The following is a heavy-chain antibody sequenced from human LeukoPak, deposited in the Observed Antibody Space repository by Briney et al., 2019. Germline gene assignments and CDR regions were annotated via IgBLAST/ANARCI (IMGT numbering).Heavy chain of an antibody. CDR2: IIPRLGTT. CDR1: GGTFNSYA. J-gene: IGHJ4*02. Sequence: SVKVSCKASGGTFNSYAINWVRQAPGQGLEWMGGIIPRLGTTKYIEKFQGRITITTDESTATAYMELTSLRSEDTAVYYCAADGTDWGQGTLVTVSS. CDR3: AADGTD. V-gene: IGHV1-69*05.